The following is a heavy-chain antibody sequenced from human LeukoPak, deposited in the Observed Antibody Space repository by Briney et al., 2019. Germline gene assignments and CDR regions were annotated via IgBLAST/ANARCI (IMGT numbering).Heavy chain of an antibody. CDR2: ISSSSSYI. CDR3: AMPGYSYGYVYY. D-gene: IGHD5-18*01. Sequence: GGSLRLSCAASGFTFSSYSMNWVRQAPGKGLEWVSFISSSSSYIYYAGSVKGRFTISRDNAKNSLYLQMNSLRAEDTAVYYCAMPGYSYGYVYYWGQGTLVTVSS. J-gene: IGHJ4*02. CDR1: GFTFSSYS. V-gene: IGHV3-21*01.